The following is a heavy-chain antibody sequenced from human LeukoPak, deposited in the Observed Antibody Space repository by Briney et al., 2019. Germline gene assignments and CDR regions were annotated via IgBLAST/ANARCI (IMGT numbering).Heavy chain of an antibody. CDR1: GGSISSSTYY. V-gene: IGHV4-39*01. CDR2: IYSSGST. D-gene: IGHD5-12*01. Sequence: SETLSLTCTVSGGSISSSTYYWGWIRQPPGKGLEWIGSIYSSGSTYYNPSLKSRGTISVDTPKNQFSLKVSSVTAADTAVYYCARQAPRYSGYDRLLHFDPWGQGTLVTVSS. J-gene: IGHJ5*02. CDR3: ARQAPRYSGYDRLLHFDP.